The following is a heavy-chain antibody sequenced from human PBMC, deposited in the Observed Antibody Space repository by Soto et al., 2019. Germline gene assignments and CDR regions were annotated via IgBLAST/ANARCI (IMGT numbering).Heavy chain of an antibody. CDR2: MYYSGST. CDR3: ARHGSSVPWYY. D-gene: IGHD2-15*01. V-gene: IGHV4-59*08. J-gene: IGHJ4*02. Sequence: SETLSLTCTVSGGSISSYYWSWIRQAPGKGLEWIGNMYYSGSTNYNPSLKSRVTISVDTSKNQFFLKLSSVTAADTAVYYCARHGSSVPWYYWGQGTLVTVSS. CDR1: GGSISSYY.